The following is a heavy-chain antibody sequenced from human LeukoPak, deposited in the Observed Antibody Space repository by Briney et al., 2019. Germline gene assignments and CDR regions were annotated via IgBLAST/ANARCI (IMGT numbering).Heavy chain of an antibody. V-gene: IGHV1-2*02. J-gene: IGHJ5*02. CDR1: GYTFTGYY. CDR3: ARDEYCSSTSCLNWFDP. CDR2: INPNSGGT. D-gene: IGHD2-2*01. Sequence: ASVKVSCKASGYTFTGYYMHWVRQAPGQGLEWMGWINPNSGGTNYAQKFQGRVTMTRDTSISTAYMELSRLRSDDTAVYYCARDEYCSSTSCLNWFDPWGQGTLVTVSS.